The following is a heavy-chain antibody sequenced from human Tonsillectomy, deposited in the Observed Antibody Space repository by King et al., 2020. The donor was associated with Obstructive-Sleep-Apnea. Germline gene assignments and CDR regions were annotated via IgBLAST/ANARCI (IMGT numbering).Heavy chain of an antibody. J-gene: IGHJ4*02. Sequence: QLVQSGAEVKKPGSSVKVSCKASGGTFSSYAISWVRQAPGQGLEWMGRIIPILGIANYAQKFQGRVTITADKSTSTAYMELSSLRSEDTAVYYCARDGIAVADGVDYWGQGTLVTVSS. CDR2: IIPILGIA. D-gene: IGHD6-19*01. CDR3: ARDGIAVADGVDY. CDR1: GGTFSSYA. V-gene: IGHV1-69*04.